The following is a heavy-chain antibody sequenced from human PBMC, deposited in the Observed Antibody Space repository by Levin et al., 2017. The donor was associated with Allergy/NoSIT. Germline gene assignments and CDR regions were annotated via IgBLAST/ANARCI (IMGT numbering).Heavy chain of an antibody. CDR2: ISGSGGST. D-gene: IGHD2-2*01. Sequence: GGSLRLSCAASGFTFSSYAMSWVRQAPGKGLEWVSAISGSGGSTYYADSVKGRFTISRDNSKNTLYLQMNSLRAEDTAVYYCAEFPFVVVPAVRWFDPWGQGTLVTVSS. CDR1: GFTFSSYA. J-gene: IGHJ5*02. CDR3: AEFPFVVVPAVRWFDP. V-gene: IGHV3-23*01.